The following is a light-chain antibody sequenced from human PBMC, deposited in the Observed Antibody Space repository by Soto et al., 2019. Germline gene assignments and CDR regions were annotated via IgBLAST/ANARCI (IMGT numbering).Light chain of an antibody. CDR2: GAS. CDR1: QSVSSN. J-gene: IGKJ3*01. Sequence: EIVMTQSPATLSVSPGERATLSCRASQSVSSNLAWYQQKPGQAPRLLIYGASTRATGIPGRFSGSGSGTEFTLTINSLQSEDFAIYYCQHYDNWPPRTFGPGTQVDIK. V-gene: IGKV3-15*01. CDR3: QHYDNWPPRT.